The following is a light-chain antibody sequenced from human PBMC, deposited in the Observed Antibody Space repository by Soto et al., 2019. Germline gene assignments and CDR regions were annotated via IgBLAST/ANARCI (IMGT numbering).Light chain of an antibody. CDR3: CSYAGGTTYV. J-gene: IGLJ1*01. CDR2: EAS. CDR1: SSDVGSYNL. Sequence: QSALTQPASVSGSPGQSITISCTGTSSDVGSYNLVSWYQQHPGEAPKLLVYEASKRPSGVSNRFSGSKSGNTASLTISGLQAEDEADYYCCSYAGGTTYVFGTGTKSPS. V-gene: IGLV2-23*01.